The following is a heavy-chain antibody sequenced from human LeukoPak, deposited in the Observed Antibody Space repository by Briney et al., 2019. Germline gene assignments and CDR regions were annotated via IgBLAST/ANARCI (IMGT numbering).Heavy chain of an antibody. V-gene: IGHV5-51*01. Sequence: GESLKISCKGSGYSFTSSWIGWVRQMPGKGLEWMGIIYPSDSDTRYSPSFQGQVTISADKSISTAYLQWSSLKASDTAMYYCARCSMVRGVITQFDYWGQGTLVTVSS. D-gene: IGHD3-10*01. CDR3: ARCSMVRGVITQFDY. CDR1: GYSFTSSW. CDR2: IYPSDSDT. J-gene: IGHJ4*02.